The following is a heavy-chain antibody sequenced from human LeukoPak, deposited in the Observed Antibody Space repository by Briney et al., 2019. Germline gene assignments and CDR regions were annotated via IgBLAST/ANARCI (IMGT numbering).Heavy chain of an antibody. V-gene: IGHV4-61*02. CDR3: ARTYRGNWFDP. CDR2: IYTSGST. D-gene: IGHD3-10*01. J-gene: IGHJ5*02. CDR1: GGSISSGSYY. Sequence: PSQTLSLTCTVSGGSISSGSYYWRWIRQPAGKGLEWIGRIYTSGSTNYNPSLKSRVTISVDTSKNQFSLKLSSVTAADTAVYYCARTYRGNWFDPWGQGTLVTVSS.